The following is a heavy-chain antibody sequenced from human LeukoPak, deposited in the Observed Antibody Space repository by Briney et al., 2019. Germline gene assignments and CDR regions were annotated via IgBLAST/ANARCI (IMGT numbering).Heavy chain of an antibody. V-gene: IGHV1-46*01. Sequence: GASVKVSCKASGYAFTRHYMHWVRQAPGQGLEWMGLINPSGSSTIYAQKFQGRVTMTRDMSTSTDYMELSSLRSEDTAVYYCARESPSQYSSGWYAERWHVTGAFDIWGQGTMVTVSS. D-gene: IGHD6-19*01. CDR2: INPSGSST. J-gene: IGHJ3*02. CDR1: GYAFTRHY. CDR3: ARESPSQYSSGWYAERWHVTGAFDI.